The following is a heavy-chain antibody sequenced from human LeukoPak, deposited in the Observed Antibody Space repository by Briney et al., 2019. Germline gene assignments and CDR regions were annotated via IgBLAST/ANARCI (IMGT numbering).Heavy chain of an antibody. CDR3: ARTPERFLEWSDYYYYMDV. V-gene: IGHV3-11*01. CDR2: ISSSGSTI. J-gene: IGHJ6*03. CDR1: GFTFSDYC. Sequence: GGSLRLSCAASGFTFSDYCMSWIRQAPGKGLEWVSYISSSGSTIYYADSVKGRFTISRDNAKNSLYLQMNSLRAEDTAVYYCARTPERFLEWSDYYYYMDVWGEGTTVTVSS. D-gene: IGHD3-3*01.